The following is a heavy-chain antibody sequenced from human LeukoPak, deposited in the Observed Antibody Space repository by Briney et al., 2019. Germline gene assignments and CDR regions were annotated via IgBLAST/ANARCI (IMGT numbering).Heavy chain of an antibody. Sequence: SETLSLTCTVSGGSISSHYWSWIRQPPGKGLEWIGNIFYTGSTYYSPSLKSRVTISLDTSRNQFSLRLNSVTAADTAVYYCAKSNGYGLIDIWGQGTMVTVSS. CDR1: GGSISSHY. J-gene: IGHJ3*02. D-gene: IGHD3-10*01. CDR2: IFYTGST. V-gene: IGHV4-59*11. CDR3: AKSNGYGLIDI.